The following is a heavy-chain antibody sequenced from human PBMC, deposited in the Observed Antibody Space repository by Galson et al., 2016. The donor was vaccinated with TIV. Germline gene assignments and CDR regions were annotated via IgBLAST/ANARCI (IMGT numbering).Heavy chain of an antibody. V-gene: IGHV4-38-2*01. CDR2: MYNTGTN. CDR3: ASYKGSSVWADFEN. Sequence: SETLSLTCAVSGYSISRSHYWGWIRQPPGKGLEYLGFMYNTGTNYYNPSLKSRVTISIDTSKNQFSLNLNSVTATDTAVYYCASYKGSSVWADFENWGQGTLVTVSS. D-gene: IGHD6-19*01. CDR1: GYSISRSHY. J-gene: IGHJ4*02.